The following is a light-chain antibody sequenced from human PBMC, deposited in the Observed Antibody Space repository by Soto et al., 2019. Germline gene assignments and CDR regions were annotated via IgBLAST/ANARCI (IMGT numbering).Light chain of an antibody. CDR2: WAS. Sequence: DIVMTQSPDSLAVSLGERATINCKSSQSVLYSSNNKNYLAWYQQKPGQPPKLLIYWASTRESGVPDRFSGSGSGTDFTLTISSLQAEDVDVYYCQQYFRPWTFGQGTKVEIK. J-gene: IGKJ1*01. CDR3: QQYFRPWT. V-gene: IGKV4-1*01. CDR1: QSVLYSSNNKNY.